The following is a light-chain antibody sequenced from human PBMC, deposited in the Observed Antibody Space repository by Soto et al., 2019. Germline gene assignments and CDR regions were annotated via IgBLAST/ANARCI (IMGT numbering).Light chain of an antibody. CDR2: AAS. J-gene: IGKJ1*01. V-gene: IGKV1-39*01. CDR3: QQCYSSPRT. CDR1: QSISTY. Sequence: DIQMTQSPSTLSASVGDRVTITCRASQSISTYLNWYQQKLGRAPTLLIYAASSLQSGVPSRFSGGESGTDFTLTISSLQPEDFAMYFCQQCYSSPRTFGQGTKVEIK.